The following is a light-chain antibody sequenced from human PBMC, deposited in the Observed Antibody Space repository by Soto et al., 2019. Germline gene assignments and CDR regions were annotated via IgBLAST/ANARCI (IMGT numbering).Light chain of an antibody. J-gene: IGKJ5*01. CDR3: QHLHGYPIT. CDR1: QGIDTS. V-gene: IGKV1-9*01. CDR2: AAS. Sequence: LSKSPSSLSASEGDRVTITCRASQGIDTSLAWYQQKPGKAPKLLIYAASNFQSGVPSRFSGSGSGTHFTLTISSLQPEDFATYYCQHLHGYPITFGQGTRLEIK.